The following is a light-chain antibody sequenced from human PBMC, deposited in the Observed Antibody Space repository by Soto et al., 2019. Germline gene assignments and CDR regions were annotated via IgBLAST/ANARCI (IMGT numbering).Light chain of an antibody. Sequence: DIQMTQSPSSLSASVGDRVTITCQASQDIRNYLNWYQQKPGKAPKLLIYDVSNLKIGVPSRFSGSGSGAAFTFTISSLQPEDIATYYCQQYDNLPLTFGQGTKLVIK. V-gene: IGKV1-33*01. J-gene: IGKJ2*01. CDR1: QDIRNY. CDR2: DVS. CDR3: QQYDNLPLT.